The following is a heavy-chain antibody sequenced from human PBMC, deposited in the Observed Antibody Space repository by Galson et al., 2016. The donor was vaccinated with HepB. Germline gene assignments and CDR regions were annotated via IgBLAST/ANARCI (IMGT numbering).Heavy chain of an antibody. CDR2: ISNDGNNK. J-gene: IGHJ4*01. Sequence: SLRLSCAASGFRFGTYAMHWVRQAPGKGLEWVAGISNDGNNKNYIDSAKGRFTISRDNFRNTVYLQLSSLRVEDTAVYYCARDGGAAWIQLWFDNWGHGTLDTVSS. CDR3: ARDGGAAWIQLWFDN. V-gene: IGHV3-30-3*01. D-gene: IGHD5-18*01. CDR1: GFRFGTYA.